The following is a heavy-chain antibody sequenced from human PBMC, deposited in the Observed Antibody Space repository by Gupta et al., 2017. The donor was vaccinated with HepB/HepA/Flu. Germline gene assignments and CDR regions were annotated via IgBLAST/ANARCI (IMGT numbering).Heavy chain of an antibody. Sequence: EVQLVGSGGGLVQPGGSRRLSCRGSGFPCRTHWMTWFRQAPGKGLEWVANIKEDETVIYYVDSVKGRFTVSRDNAKNSRFLQMNNLRAEDTAVYYCARSIGRADSFWGQGTLVTVSS. CDR2: IKEDETVI. CDR3: ARSIGRADSF. CDR1: GFPCRTHW. D-gene: IGHD3-22*01. V-gene: IGHV3-7*01. J-gene: IGHJ4*02.